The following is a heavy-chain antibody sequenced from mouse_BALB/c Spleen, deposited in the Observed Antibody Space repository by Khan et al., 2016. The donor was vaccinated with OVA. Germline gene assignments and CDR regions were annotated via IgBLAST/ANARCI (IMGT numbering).Heavy chain of an antibody. CDR3: ARSTYRYAFVY. J-gene: IGHJ3*01. D-gene: IGHD2-14*01. V-gene: IGHV3-8*02. CDR1: GDSITTGY. CDR2: IIYTGYT. Sequence: EVKLEVSGPSLVKPSQTLSLTCSVTGDSITTGYWNWIRKFPGNKLEYMGYIIYTGYTYYNPSLKSRISITRHTSNNQYYLQLNSVTDEDTATYXCARSTYRYAFVYWGQGTLVTVSA.